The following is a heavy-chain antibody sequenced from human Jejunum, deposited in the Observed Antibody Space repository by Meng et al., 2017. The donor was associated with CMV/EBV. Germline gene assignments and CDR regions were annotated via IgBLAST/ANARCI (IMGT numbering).Heavy chain of an antibody. D-gene: IGHD2-21*01. Sequence: AASLFPFSRYWMQCVRQAPGKGLVWVSRINSAGSRTSYADSVKGRFTISRDNAKNTLYLQMNSLRAEDTAVYYCAREASGDCYDYWGQGTLVTVSS. CDR3: AREASGDCYDY. V-gene: IGHV3-74*01. CDR1: LFPFSRYW. J-gene: IGHJ4*02. CDR2: INSAGSRT.